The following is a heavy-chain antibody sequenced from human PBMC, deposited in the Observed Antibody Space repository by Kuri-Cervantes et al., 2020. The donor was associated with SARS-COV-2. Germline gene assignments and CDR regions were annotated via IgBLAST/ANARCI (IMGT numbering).Heavy chain of an antibody. CDR2: MRSTNSYI. J-gene: IGHJ5*02. D-gene: IGHD3-9*01. V-gene: IGHV3-21*01. Sequence: LEWVSLMRSTNSYIKYAASVKGRLTISSDNARRSLCLQMNGLRAEDTSVYYCARLIFPLQGWFDPWGQGTLVTVSS. CDR3: ARLIFPLQGWFDP.